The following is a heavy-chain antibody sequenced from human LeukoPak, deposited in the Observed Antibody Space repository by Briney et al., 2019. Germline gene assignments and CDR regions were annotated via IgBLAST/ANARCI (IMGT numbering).Heavy chain of an antibody. CDR3: ARDNPDYYGSGTYYRSGFDP. D-gene: IGHD3-10*01. V-gene: IGHV4-4*07. Sequence: ADTLSLTCTVSGGSISSYYWAWIRQPAGKGLEWIGCIYTSGSTNYNPSLKTRVTMSVDTSKNQFSLKLSSVTAADTAVYYCARDNPDYYGSGTYYRSGFDPWGQGTLVTVSS. CDR1: GGSISSYY. J-gene: IGHJ5*02. CDR2: IYTSGST.